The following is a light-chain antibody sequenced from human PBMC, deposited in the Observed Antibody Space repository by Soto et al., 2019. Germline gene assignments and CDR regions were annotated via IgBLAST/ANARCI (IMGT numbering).Light chain of an antibody. J-gene: IGKJ2*01. CDR1: QSISNN. CDR2: GAS. Sequence: EIVMTQSPATLSVSPGERATLSCRASQSISNNVAWYQQKPGQAPRLLIYGASTRATGIPARFSGSGSGTEFTLTISSLQSEEFAIYHCQHYNYWPPYTFGQGTKLEIK. V-gene: IGKV3-15*01. CDR3: QHYNYWPPYT.